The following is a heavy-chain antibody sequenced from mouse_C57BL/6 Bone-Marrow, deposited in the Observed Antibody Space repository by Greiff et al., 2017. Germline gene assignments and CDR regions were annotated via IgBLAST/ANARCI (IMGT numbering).Heavy chain of an antibody. V-gene: IGHV5-12*01. J-gene: IGHJ3*01. CDR2: ISNGGGST. D-gene: IGHD2-3*01. CDR3: ARGDGYYGGFAY. CDR1: GFTFSDYY. Sequence: EVQGVESGGGLVQPGGSLKLSCAASGFTFSDYYMYWVRQTPEKRLEWVAYISNGGGSTYYPDTVKGRFTISRDNAKNTLYLQMSRLKSEDTAMXYCARGDGYYGGFAYWGQGTLVTVSA.